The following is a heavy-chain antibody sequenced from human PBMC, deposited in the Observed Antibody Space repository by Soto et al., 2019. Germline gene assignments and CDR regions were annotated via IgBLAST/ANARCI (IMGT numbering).Heavy chain of an antibody. CDR1: GFTFSSYA. Sequence: GGSLRLSCAASGFTFSSYAMTWVRQAPGKGLEWVSSISFSDGGTYYADSVKGRLSISRDNSKNTLYLQLNSLRFEDTAVYYWAKDDFTDRGDDYFDYWGPGTLVTVS. CDR3: AKDDFTDRGDDYFDY. D-gene: IGHD2-21*02. J-gene: IGHJ4*02. V-gene: IGHV3-23*01. CDR2: ISFSDGGT.